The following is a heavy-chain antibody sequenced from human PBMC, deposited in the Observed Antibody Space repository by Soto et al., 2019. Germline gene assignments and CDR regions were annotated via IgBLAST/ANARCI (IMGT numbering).Heavy chain of an antibody. CDR2: ISCSGGST. Sequence: EVQLLESGGGLVQPGGSLRLSCAASGFTFSSYAMSWVRQSPVKGLERVSAISCSGGSTYYADSVKGRFTISRDNSKNTLYLQMNRLRAEDTAVYYCAKPTFEYRSQYYFDYWGQGTLVTVSS. CDR1: GFTFSSYA. V-gene: IGHV3-23*01. D-gene: IGHD6-6*01. J-gene: IGHJ4*02. CDR3: AKPTFEYRSQYYFDY.